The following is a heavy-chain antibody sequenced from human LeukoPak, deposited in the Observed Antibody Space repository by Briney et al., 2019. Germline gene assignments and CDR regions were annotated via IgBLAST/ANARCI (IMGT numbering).Heavy chain of an antibody. J-gene: IGHJ6*02. CDR3: ASVTAAAGNYYYGMDV. CDR2: ISYDGSNK. CDR1: GFTFSSYA. V-gene: IGHV3-30-3*01. D-gene: IGHD6-13*01. Sequence: GESLRLSCAASGFTFSSYAMHWVRQAPGKGLEWVAVISYDGSNKYYADSVKGRFTISRDNSKNTLYLQMNSLRAEDTAVYYCASVTAAAGNYYYGMDVWGQGTTVTVSS.